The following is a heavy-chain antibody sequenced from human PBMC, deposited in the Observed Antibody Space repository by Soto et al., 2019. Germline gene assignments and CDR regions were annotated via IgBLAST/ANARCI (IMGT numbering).Heavy chain of an antibody. CDR1: GFTFSSYA. V-gene: IGHV3-23*01. CDR2: ISGSGGST. D-gene: IGHD2-2*02. CDR3: ATPYCSSTSCYNAYYYGMDV. Sequence: PGGSLRLSCAASGFTFSSYAMSWVRQAPGKGLEWVSAISGSGGSTYYADSVKGRFTISRDNSKNTLYLQMNSLRAEDTAVYYCATPYCSSTSCYNAYYYGMDVWGQGTTVTVSS. J-gene: IGHJ6*02.